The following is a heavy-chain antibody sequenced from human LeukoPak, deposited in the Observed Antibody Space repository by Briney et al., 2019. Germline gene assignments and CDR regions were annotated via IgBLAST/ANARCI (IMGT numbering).Heavy chain of an antibody. V-gene: IGHV3-21*01. CDR1: GFTFSDYS. J-gene: IGHJ4*02. CDR3: ARVGKRRADSSGYYAYYFDY. Sequence: GGSLRLSCAASGFTFSDYSMNWVRQAPGKGLEWVSSISSGSTYIYYADSVKGRFTISRDNAKNSLYLQMNSLRAEDTAVYYCARVGKRRADSSGYYAYYFDYWGQGTLVTVSS. D-gene: IGHD3-22*01. CDR2: ISSGSTYI.